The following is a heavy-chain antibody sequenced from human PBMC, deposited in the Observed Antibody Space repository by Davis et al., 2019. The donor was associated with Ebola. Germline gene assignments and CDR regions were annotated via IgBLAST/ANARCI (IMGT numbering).Heavy chain of an antibody. J-gene: IGHJ6*02. CDR1: GFSLSNGRMG. V-gene: IGHV2-26*01. D-gene: IGHD6-13*01. CDR3: ARIFSSSPWYYGMDV. CDR2: IFSNDEK. Sequence: SGPTLVKPTETLTLTCTVSGFSLSNGRMGVSWIRQPPGKALEWLAHIFSNDEKSYSTSLRSRLTISKDTSKSQVVLSMTNMDPVDTATYYCARIFSSSPWYYGMDVWGQGTTVTVSS.